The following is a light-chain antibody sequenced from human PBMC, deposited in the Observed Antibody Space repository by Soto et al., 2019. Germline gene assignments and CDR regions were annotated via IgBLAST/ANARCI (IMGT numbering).Light chain of an antibody. Sequence: DIQLTQSPSFLSASVGDRVTITCRASQGISSYLAWYQQKPGKAPKLLIYAASTLQSGVPSRFSGSGSGTEFTLTISSLQPEDFATYYCQHLNSYHTFGQGNKLEIK. CDR3: QHLNSYHT. J-gene: IGKJ2*01. V-gene: IGKV1-9*01. CDR2: AAS. CDR1: QGISSY.